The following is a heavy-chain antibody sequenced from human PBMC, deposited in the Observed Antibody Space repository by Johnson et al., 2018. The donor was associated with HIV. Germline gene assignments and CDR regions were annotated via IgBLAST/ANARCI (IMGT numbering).Heavy chain of an antibody. CDR3: ARDPGGSLGAFDI. CDR2: LFSGGTT. CDR1: GFSVSSYY. V-gene: IGHV3-66*01. Sequence: VQLVESGGGLVQPGGSLRLSCAASGFSVSSYYMSWVRQAPGKGLEWVSVLFSGGTTYYADSVRGRFTISRDNSKNTLYLQMNSLRVEDTAVYYCARDPGGSLGAFDIWGQGTIVTVSS. J-gene: IGHJ3*02. D-gene: IGHD1-26*01.